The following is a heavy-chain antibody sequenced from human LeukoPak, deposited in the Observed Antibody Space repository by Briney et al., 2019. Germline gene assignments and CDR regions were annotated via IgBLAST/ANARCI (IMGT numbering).Heavy chain of an antibody. J-gene: IGHJ6*04. CDR2: IIPIFGTA. CDR3: ARALGGYYGSGSYYNVNYYGMDV. V-gene: IGHV1-69*13. D-gene: IGHD3-10*01. CDR1: GGTFSSYA. Sequence: SVKVSCKASGGTFSSYAISWVRQAPGQGLEWMGGIIPIFGTANYAQKFQGRVTITADESTSTAYMELSSLRSKDTAVYYCARALGGYYGSGSYYNVNYYGMDVWGKGTTVTVSS.